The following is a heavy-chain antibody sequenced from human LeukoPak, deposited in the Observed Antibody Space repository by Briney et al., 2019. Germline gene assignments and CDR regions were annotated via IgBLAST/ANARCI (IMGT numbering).Heavy chain of an antibody. Sequence: ASVKVSCKASGYTFTSYAIHWVRQAPGQRLEWMGWINAGNGNTKFSQKFQGRVTITRDTSASTAYMELSSLRSEDTAVYYCARDHVAGPSHFDYWGQGTLVTVSS. V-gene: IGHV1-3*01. J-gene: IGHJ4*02. CDR2: INAGNGNT. D-gene: IGHD6-19*01. CDR3: ARDHVAGPSHFDY. CDR1: GYTFTSYA.